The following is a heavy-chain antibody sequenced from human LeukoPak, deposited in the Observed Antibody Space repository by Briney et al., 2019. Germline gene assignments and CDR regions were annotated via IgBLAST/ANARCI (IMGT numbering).Heavy chain of an antibody. Sequence: PSETLPLTCAVYGGSFSGYYWGWIRQPPGKGLEWIGEINNSGSTNYNPSLRSRVTISVDTSKNQFSLKLSSVTAADTAVYYCASSRYYDILTNYWVYYFDNWGQGALVTVSS. CDR3: ASSRYYDILTNYWVYYFDN. CDR2: INNSGST. D-gene: IGHD3-9*01. CDR1: GGSFSGYY. J-gene: IGHJ4*02. V-gene: IGHV4-34*01.